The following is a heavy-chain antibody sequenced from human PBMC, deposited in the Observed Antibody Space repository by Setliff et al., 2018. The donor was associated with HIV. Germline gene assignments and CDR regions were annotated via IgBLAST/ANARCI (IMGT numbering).Heavy chain of an antibody. CDR3: ARLCIAAAGTRSIPWYFDL. CDR1: GGSISRGSYY. V-gene: IGHV4-61*09. D-gene: IGHD6-13*01. J-gene: IGHJ2*01. CDR2: IYTSGST. Sequence: TSETLSLTCTVSGGSISRGSYYWSWIRQPAGKGLEWIGHIYTSGSTNYNPSLNSRVTISVDTSKNQFSLKLTSVTAADTAVYYCARLCIAAAGTRSIPWYFDLWGRGTLVTVSS.